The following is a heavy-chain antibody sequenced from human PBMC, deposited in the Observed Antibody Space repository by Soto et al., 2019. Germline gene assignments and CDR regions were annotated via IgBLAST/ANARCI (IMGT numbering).Heavy chain of an antibody. Sequence: QVQLQESCTGLVNPSQTLSLTCTVSGGSISSGGYYWSCIRQHPGTGLEWIGYIYYSGSTYYSPSIKSRVTISVDTSKNPFSLKLSSVTAADTSVYYCASARYGSSTSCSAATLDSWGQGIMVTVSS. J-gene: IGHJ4*02. CDR3: ASARYGSSTSCSAATLDS. V-gene: IGHV4-31*03. D-gene: IGHD2-2*01. CDR2: IYYSGST. CDR1: GGSISSGGYY.